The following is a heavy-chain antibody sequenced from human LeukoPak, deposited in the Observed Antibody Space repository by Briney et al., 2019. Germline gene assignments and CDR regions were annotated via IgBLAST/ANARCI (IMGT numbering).Heavy chain of an antibody. J-gene: IGHJ4*02. Sequence: GESLQISCQGFGYSFTSSWIGWVRHMPGKGLEWMGIIQPGDSETRYSPSFQGQVTISADKSTNTAYLQWNSLKASDTAIYYCARHVSAGLGEYQFDYWGQGTLVTVSS. V-gene: IGHV5-51*01. CDR1: GYSFTSSW. D-gene: IGHD3-10*01. CDR3: ARHVSAGLGEYQFDY. CDR2: IQPGDSET.